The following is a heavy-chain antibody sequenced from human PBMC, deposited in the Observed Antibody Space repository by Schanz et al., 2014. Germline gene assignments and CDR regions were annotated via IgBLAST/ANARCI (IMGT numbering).Heavy chain of an antibody. J-gene: IGHJ5*01. CDR2: VSSRSDEI. CDR1: TFTFDHYA. V-gene: IGHV3-23*05. Sequence: EVQLLESGGGLVQPGGSLRLSCSASTFTFDHYAMTWVRQAPGKGLEWVAAVSSRSDEIKYADSVRGRFTISRDNSKNTLYLQMNSLRAEDTAVYYCAKTPREYCNYDSCPNWFDSWGQGTLVTVSS. D-gene: IGHD2-15*01. CDR3: AKTPREYCNYDSCPNWFDS.